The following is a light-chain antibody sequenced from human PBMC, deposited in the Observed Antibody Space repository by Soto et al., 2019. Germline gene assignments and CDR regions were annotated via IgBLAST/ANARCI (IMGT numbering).Light chain of an antibody. CDR1: QNVGSN. CDR3: QHYNNWPPYT. CDR2: GAS. V-gene: IGKV3-15*01. Sequence: EIVMTQSPATLSVSPGERATLSCRASQNVGSNLAWYQQRPGQAPRLLIYGASTRATGIPARFTGSGSGTDFTLTISSLQSEDFAVYYCQHYNNWPPYTFDQGTKLEIK. J-gene: IGKJ2*01.